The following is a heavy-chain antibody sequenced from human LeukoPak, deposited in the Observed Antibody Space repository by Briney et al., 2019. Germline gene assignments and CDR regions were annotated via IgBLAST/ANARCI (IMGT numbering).Heavy chain of an antibody. Sequence: GESLKISCKGSGYGFTSYWIGWVRQMPGKGLEWMGIIYPGDSDTRYSPSFQGQVTISADKSISTAYLQWSSLKASDTAMYYCARLVTMIVAPNWFDPWGQGTLVTVSS. J-gene: IGHJ5*02. CDR2: IYPGDSDT. CDR1: GYGFTSYW. V-gene: IGHV5-51*01. D-gene: IGHD3-22*01. CDR3: ARLVTMIVAPNWFDP.